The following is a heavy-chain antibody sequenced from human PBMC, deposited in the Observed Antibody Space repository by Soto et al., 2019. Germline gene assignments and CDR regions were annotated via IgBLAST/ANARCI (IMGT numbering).Heavy chain of an antibody. Sequence: SETLSLTCAVSGGSISSGGYSWSWIRQPPGKGLEWIGYIYHSGSTYYNPSLKSRVTISVDRSKNQFSLKLTSVTAADTAVYYCARHGYSSGRTYFDYWGQGTLVTVSS. CDR1: GGSISSGGYS. CDR3: ARHGYSSGRTYFDY. J-gene: IGHJ4*02. V-gene: IGHV4-30-2*01. D-gene: IGHD6-19*01. CDR2: IYHSGST.